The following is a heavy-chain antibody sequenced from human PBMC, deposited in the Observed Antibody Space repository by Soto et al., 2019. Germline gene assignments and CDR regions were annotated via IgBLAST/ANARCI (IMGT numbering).Heavy chain of an antibody. CDR3: AKGGAIVAAGTRVYLYNAMDV. D-gene: IGHD1-26*01. V-gene: IGHV1-2*02. J-gene: IGHJ6*02. CDR1: GYTFTGYY. CDR2: INPNSGDT. Sequence: ASVKVSCKASGYTFTGYYVHWVRQAPGQGLEWMGWINPNSGDTYLAQRFQGRVTMNRDTSIGTAYMELGGLTSDDTAEYYCAKGGAIVAAGTRVYLYNAMDVWGQGTTGTVS.